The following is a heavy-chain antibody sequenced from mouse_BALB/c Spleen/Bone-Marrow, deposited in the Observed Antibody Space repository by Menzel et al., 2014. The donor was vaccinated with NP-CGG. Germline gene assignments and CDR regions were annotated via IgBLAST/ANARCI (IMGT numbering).Heavy chain of an antibody. J-gene: IGHJ4*01. V-gene: IGHV1-80*01. Sequence: VKLMESEAELVRPGSSVKISCKASGYAFSSYWMNWVKQRPGQGLEWIGQIYPGDGDTNYNGKFKGKATLTADKSSSTAYMQLSSLTSEDSAVYFCARLDGYYPYYAMDYWGQGTSVTVSS. CDR2: IYPGDGDT. D-gene: IGHD2-3*01. CDR1: GYAFSSYW. CDR3: ARLDGYYPYYAMDY.